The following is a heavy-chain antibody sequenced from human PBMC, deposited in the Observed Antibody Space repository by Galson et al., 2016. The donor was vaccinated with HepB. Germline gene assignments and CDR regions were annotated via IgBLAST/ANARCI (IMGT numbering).Heavy chain of an antibody. J-gene: IGHJ6*02. D-gene: IGHD5-18*01. Sequence: TLSLTCTVSGGSISSSSYYWCWIRQPTGKGLEWIGSIYYSGSTYYNPSLQSRATISVDTSKKQFSLKMSFLTRADTAVYSGATPFRYTYGPPYGMDVWGQGTTVTVSS. CDR3: ATPFRYTYGPPYGMDV. CDR1: GGSISSSSYY. CDR2: IYYSGST. V-gene: IGHV4-39*01.